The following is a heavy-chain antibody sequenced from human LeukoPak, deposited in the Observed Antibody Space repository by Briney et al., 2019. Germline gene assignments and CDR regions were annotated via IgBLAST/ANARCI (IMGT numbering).Heavy chain of an antibody. V-gene: IGHV4-30-2*01. Sequence: SETLSLTCTVSGGSISSGGYYWSWIRQPPGKGLEWIGYIYHSGSTYYNPSLKSRVTISVDRSKNQFSLKLSSVTAADTAVYYCAGGLSMVTLDYWGQGTLVTVSS. J-gene: IGHJ4*02. CDR2: IYHSGST. CDR1: GGSISSGGYY. D-gene: IGHD4-23*01. CDR3: AGGLSMVTLDY.